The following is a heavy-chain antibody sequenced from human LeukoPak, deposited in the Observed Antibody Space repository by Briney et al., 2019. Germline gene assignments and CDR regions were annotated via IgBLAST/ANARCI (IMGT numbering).Heavy chain of an antibody. CDR2: ISGSGGST. CDR3: AKDRLGGHYYDSSGYYYDY. J-gene: IGHJ4*02. CDR1: GFTFSSYA. Sequence: GGSLRLSCAASGFTFSSYAMSWVRQAPGKGLEWVSAISGSGGSTYCADSVKGRFTISRDNSKNTLYLQMNSLRAEDTAVYCCAKDRLGGHYYDSSGYYYDYWGQGTLVTVSS. V-gene: IGHV3-23*01. D-gene: IGHD3-22*01.